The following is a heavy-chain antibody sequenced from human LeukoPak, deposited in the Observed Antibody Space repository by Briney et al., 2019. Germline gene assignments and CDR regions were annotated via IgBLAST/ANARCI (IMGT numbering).Heavy chain of an antibody. J-gene: IGHJ4*02. CDR3: AVDVGEGYGDNVDY. D-gene: IGHD4-17*01. Sequence: PWETLSLTCAVYDGSFSGYYWSWIRQPPGKGLEWIGEINHSGSTNYNPSLKSRVTISVDTSKNQFSLKLSSVTAADTAVYYCAVDVGEGYGDNVDYCGQGTLVTVSS. CDR1: DGSFSGYY. V-gene: IGHV4-34*01. CDR2: INHSGST.